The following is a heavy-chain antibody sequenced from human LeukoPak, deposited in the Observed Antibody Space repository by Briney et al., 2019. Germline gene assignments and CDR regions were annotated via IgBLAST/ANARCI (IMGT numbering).Heavy chain of an antibody. V-gene: IGHV4-31*03. J-gene: IGHJ4*02. Sequence: PSETLSLTCTVSGGSISSDGYYWSWIRQHPGKDLEWIGYIYYSGRTYYNPSLKSRVILSVDTSKSQFSLKLISVTAADTAVYFCARLSSTWRVFDHWGQGILVPVSS. CDR3: ARLSSTWRVFDH. D-gene: IGHD6-13*01. CDR1: GGSISSDGYY. CDR2: IYYSGRT.